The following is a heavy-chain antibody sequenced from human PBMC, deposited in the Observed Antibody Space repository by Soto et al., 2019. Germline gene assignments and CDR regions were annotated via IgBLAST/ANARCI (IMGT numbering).Heavy chain of an antibody. D-gene: IGHD1-26*01. CDR2: IWYDGSDK. Sequence: TGGSLRLSCAASGFTFSNYGMHWVRQAPGKGLEWLAVIWYDGSDKYYADSVKGRFTISRDNSKNTLYLQMNSLRPEDTAVYYCAYGRISYYFDYWGQGTLVNV. V-gene: IGHV3-33*01. J-gene: IGHJ4*02. CDR3: AYGRISYYFDY. CDR1: GFTFSNYG.